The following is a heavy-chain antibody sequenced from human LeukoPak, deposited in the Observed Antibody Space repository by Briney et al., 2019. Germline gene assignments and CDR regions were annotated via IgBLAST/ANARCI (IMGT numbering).Heavy chain of an antibody. D-gene: IGHD6-19*01. Sequence: SETLSLTCTVSGGSISSYYWSWIRQPPGKGLEWIGYIYYSGSTNYNPSLKSRVTISVDTSKNQFSLKLSSVTAADTAIYYCTRAVSGRFDYWGQGTLVTVSS. CDR3: TRAVSGRFDY. V-gene: IGHV4-59*12. J-gene: IGHJ4*02. CDR1: GGSISSYY. CDR2: IYYSGST.